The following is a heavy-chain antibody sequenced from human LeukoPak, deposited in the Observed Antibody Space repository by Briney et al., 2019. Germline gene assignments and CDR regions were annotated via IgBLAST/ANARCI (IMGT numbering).Heavy chain of an antibody. CDR3: ARVHTETYYYYGMDV. J-gene: IGHJ6*02. CDR1: GGSISSYY. V-gene: IGHV4-59*01. CDR2: IYYTGST. Sequence: PSETLSLTCTVSGGSISSYYWSWIRQPPGKGLEWIGYIYYTGSTNYNPSFKSRVTISVDTSQNQFSLRLSSVTAADTAVYYCARVHTETYYYYGMDVWGQGTTVTVSS. D-gene: IGHD5-18*01.